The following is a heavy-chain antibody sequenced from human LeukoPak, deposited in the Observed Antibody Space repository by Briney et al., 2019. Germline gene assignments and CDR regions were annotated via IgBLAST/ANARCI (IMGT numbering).Heavy chain of an antibody. CDR1: GGSISSYY. V-gene: IGHV4-59*08. J-gene: IGHJ4*02. Sequence: SETLSLTCTVSGGSISSYYWSWMRQSPGKGLEWIGYIYYSGSTNYNPSLKSRVTMSLDTSKNQFSLQLSSVTAADTAVYYCASTDWNYARWGQGTQVTLS. D-gene: IGHD1-7*01. CDR2: IYYSGST. CDR3: ASTDWNYAR.